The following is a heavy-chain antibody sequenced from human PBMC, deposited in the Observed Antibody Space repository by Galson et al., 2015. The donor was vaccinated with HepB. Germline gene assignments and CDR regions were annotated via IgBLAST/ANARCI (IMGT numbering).Heavy chain of an antibody. Sequence: SVKVSCKASGGTFSSYAISWVRQAPGQGLEWMGRIIPVLGIANYAQKFQGRVTITADKSTSTAYMELSSLRSEDTAVYYCARDLLPNIAVAGYLSYYYGMDVWGQGTTVTVSS. CDR1: GGTFSSYA. CDR2: IIPVLGIA. CDR3: ARDLLPNIAVAGYLSYYYGMDV. J-gene: IGHJ6*02. D-gene: IGHD6-19*01. V-gene: IGHV1-69*04.